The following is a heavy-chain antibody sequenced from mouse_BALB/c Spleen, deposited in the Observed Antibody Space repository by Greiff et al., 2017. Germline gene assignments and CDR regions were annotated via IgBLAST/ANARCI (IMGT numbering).Heavy chain of an antibody. CDR3: ARRDYYRYDDYAMDY. CDR2: ILPGSGST. Sequence: VQLQQSGAELMKPGASVKISCKATGYTFSSYWIEWVKQRPGHGLEWIGEILPGSGSTNYNEKFKGKATFTADTSSNTAYMQLSSLTSEDSAVYYCARRDYYRYDDYAMDYWGQGTSVTVSS. CDR1: GYTFSSYW. D-gene: IGHD2-14*01. J-gene: IGHJ4*01. V-gene: IGHV1-9*01.